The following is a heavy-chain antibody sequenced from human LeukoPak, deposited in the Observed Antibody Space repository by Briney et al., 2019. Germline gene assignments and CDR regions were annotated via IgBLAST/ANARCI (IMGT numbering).Heavy chain of an antibody. Sequence: GASVNVSFKASVYTLRGNYIHWLRQAPGRGLEWMGWIDANNGDTKSAQKFQSRVTMSRDTSISTAYMDLSSLSPDDAAVYYCARDPSSVTLYFFDYWGQGTLVTVSS. V-gene: IGHV1-2*02. D-gene: IGHD4-11*01. CDR2: IDANNGDT. CDR3: ARDPSSVTLYFFDY. CDR1: VYTLRGNY. J-gene: IGHJ4*02.